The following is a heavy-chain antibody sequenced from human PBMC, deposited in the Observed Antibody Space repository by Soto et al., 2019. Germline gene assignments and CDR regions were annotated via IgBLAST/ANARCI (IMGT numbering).Heavy chain of an antibody. J-gene: IGHJ5*02. CDR1: GGSISSGGYS. CDR2: IYHSGST. V-gene: IGHV4-30-2*01. CDR3: ARGGYDFWSGYPKLFDP. D-gene: IGHD3-3*01. Sequence: QLQLQESGSGLVKPSQTLSLTCADSGGSISSGGYSWSWIRQQPGKGLEWIGYIYHSGSTYYNPSVKIRVTISVDRSKNQFSLKLSSVTAADTAVYYCARGGYDFWSGYPKLFDPWGQGTLVTVSS.